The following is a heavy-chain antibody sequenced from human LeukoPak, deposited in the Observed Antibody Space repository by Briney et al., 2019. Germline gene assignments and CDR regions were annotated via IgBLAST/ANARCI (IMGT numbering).Heavy chain of an antibody. CDR2: ISSSSSYI. D-gene: IGHD1-26*01. Sequence: PGGSLRLSCAASGFTFSSYSMNWVRQAPGKGLEWVSSISSSSSYIYYADSVKGRFTISRDNAKNSLYLQMNSLRAEDTAVYYCARVASGSYSFDYWGQGTLVTVSS. CDR1: GFTFSSYS. J-gene: IGHJ4*02. CDR3: ARVASGSYSFDY. V-gene: IGHV3-21*01.